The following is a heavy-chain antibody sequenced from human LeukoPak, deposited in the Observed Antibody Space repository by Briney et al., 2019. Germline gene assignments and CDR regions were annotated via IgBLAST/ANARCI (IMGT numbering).Heavy chain of an antibody. CDR1: GGTFSSYA. CDR3: AGFLGYCSSTSCWNWFDP. CDR2: IIPIFGTA. V-gene: IGHV1-69*01. J-gene: IGHJ5*02. Sequence: SVKVSCKASGGTFSSYAISWVRQAPGQGLEWMGGIIPIFGTANYAQKFQGRVTITADESTSTAYMELSSLRSEDMAVYYCAGFLGYCSSTSCWNWFDPWGQGTLVTVSS. D-gene: IGHD2-2*01.